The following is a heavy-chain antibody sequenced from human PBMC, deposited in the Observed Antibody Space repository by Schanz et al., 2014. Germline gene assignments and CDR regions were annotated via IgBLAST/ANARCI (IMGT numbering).Heavy chain of an antibody. Sequence: QVQLVQSGPEVKKPGSSVKVSCQAFGDTFSKYNIMWVRQVPGQGLEWLGRIMPLRGIGNNAWNFQDRLTITADKSMNITYMELSSLGTEDTAVYYCTRLRRADPNGFDVWGQGTTVTVS. D-gene: IGHD6-19*01. J-gene: IGHJ6*02. V-gene: IGHV1-69*02. CDR1: GDTFSKYN. CDR2: IMPLRGIG. CDR3: TRLRRADPNGFDV.